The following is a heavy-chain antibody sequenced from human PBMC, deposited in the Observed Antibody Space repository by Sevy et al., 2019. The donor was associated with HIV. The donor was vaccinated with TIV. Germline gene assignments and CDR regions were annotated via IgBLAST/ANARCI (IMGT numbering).Heavy chain of an antibody. J-gene: IGHJ6*02. Sequence: GGSLRLSCAASGFTFSSYAMSWVRQAPGKGLEWVSAISGSGGSTYYADSVKGRFTISRDNSKNTLYLQMNSLRAEDTAVYYCAKVPVLRFLEWLMDYYYYGMDVWGQGTTVTVSS. CDR3: AKVPVLRFLEWLMDYYYYGMDV. CDR1: GFTFSSYA. CDR2: ISGSGGST. D-gene: IGHD3-3*01. V-gene: IGHV3-23*01.